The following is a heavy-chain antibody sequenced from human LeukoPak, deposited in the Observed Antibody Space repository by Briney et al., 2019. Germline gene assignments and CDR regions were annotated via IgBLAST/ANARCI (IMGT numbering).Heavy chain of an antibody. CDR1: GFTFSTYS. Sequence: PGGSLRLSCAASGFTFSTYSMNWVRQAPGKGLEWVSSISSSSTYIYYADSVKGRFTISRGNAKNSLYLQMNSLRAEDTAVYSCARENSGSSTAADYWGLGTLVTVSS. CDR3: ARENSGSSTAADY. CDR2: ISSSSTYI. J-gene: IGHJ4*02. V-gene: IGHV3-21*01. D-gene: IGHD3-10*01.